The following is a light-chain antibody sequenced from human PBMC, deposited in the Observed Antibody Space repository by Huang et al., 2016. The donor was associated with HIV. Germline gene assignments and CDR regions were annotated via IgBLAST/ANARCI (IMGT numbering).Light chain of an antibody. V-gene: IGKV3-15*01. CDR2: GAS. CDR3: QQYNKWPPYT. CDR1: ESILRK. J-gene: IGKJ2*01. Sequence: VMTQSPATLSVSPGERATLSCRASESILRKLAWYQQRPGQPPRLLLYGASVRLPGIPDRFRGSGSGTEFSLTISSLQSEDFAVYYCQQYNKWPPYTYGQGTKLEIK.